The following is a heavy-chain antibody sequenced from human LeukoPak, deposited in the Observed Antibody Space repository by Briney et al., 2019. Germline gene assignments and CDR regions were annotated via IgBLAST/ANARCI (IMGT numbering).Heavy chain of an antibody. V-gene: IGHV4-59*02. D-gene: IGHD6-19*01. CDR1: GGSVSDYY. J-gene: IGHJ4*02. CDR3: ARAATVAGTALHFDY. Sequence: PSETLSLTCTISGGSVSDYYWSWIRQSPGKGLEWIGYIYHTGSTSYSPSLKSRVTISADTSQNQFSLKLSSVTAADTAVYYCARAATVAGTALHFDYWGQGTLVTVSS. CDR2: IYHTGST.